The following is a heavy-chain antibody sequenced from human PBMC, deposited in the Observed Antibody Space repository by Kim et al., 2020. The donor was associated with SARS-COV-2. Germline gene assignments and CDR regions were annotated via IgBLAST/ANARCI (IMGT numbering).Heavy chain of an antibody. Sequence: VKGRVTISRDNSKNTPYLQMNNLRDEDTAVYYCAKERRKYCSGGSCHLEYWGQGTLVTVSS. CDR3: AKERRKYCSGGSCHLEY. V-gene: IGHV3-33*06. D-gene: IGHD2-15*01. J-gene: IGHJ4*02.